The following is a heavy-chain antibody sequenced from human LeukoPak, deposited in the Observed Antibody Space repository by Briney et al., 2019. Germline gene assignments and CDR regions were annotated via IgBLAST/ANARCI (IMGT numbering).Heavy chain of an antibody. J-gene: IGHJ6*03. Sequence: GRSLRLSCAASGFTFSSYGIHWVRQAPGKGLEWVAAIYYDGSNEYYAESVKGRFTISRDNSKNTVYLQMNSLRAEDTAVYYCAKDGNWNYVGFYYFYMDVWGTGTTVSVSS. V-gene: IGHV3-33*03. CDR1: GFTFSSYG. D-gene: IGHD1-7*01. CDR3: AKDGNWNYVGFYYFYMDV. CDR2: IYYDGSNE.